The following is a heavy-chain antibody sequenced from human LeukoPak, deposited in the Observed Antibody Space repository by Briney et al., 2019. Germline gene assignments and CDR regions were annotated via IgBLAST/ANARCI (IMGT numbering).Heavy chain of an antibody. CDR3: AKDAIGQYRPYYFDC. CDR1: GFTFSSFA. Sequence: PGGSLRLSCAASGFTFSSFAMIWVRQATGKGLEGVSSISGSGESTYYADYVKGRFTVSRDNSKNTVNLQLNSLRAEDTAVYYCAKDAIGQYRPYYFDCWGQETLVTVSS. CDR2: ISGSGEST. V-gene: IGHV3-23*01. J-gene: IGHJ4*02. D-gene: IGHD3-16*02.